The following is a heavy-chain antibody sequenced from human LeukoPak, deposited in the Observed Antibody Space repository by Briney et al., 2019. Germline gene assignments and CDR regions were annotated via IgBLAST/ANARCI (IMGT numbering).Heavy chain of an antibody. CDR2: IRSKANSYAT. D-gene: IGHD3-22*01. J-gene: IGHJ4*02. V-gene: IGHV3-73*01. CDR1: GFTFSGSA. Sequence: QPGGSLRLSCAASGFTFSGSAMHWVRQASGKGLEWVGRIRSKANSYATAYAASVKGRFTISRDDSKNTAYLQMNSLKTEGTAVYYCTRLVYYYDSSGYSAWGQGTLVTVSS. CDR3: TRLVYYYDSSGYSA.